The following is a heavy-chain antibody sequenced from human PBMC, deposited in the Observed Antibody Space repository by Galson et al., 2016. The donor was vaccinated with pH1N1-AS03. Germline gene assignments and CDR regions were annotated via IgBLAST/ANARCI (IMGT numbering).Heavy chain of an antibody. CDR3: PGGPNIAVAGPFHI. J-gene: IGHJ4*02. V-gene: IGHV1-18*01. CDR1: GYTLSSYG. Sequence: SVKVSCKASGYTLSSYGINWVRQAPGQGLEWMGWISTYNNDTNYAQTLQGRVTMTTDTSTNTAYIELRSLRSDDTAVYYCPGGPNIAVAGPFHIWGQGTPVTVSS. CDR2: ISTYNNDT. D-gene: IGHD6-19*01.